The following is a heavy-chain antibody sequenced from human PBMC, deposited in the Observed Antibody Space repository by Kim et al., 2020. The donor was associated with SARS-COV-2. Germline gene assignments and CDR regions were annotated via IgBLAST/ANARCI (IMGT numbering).Heavy chain of an antibody. Sequence: GGSLRLSCAASGFTFSSYGMHWVRQAPGKGLEWVAVIWYDGSNKYYADSVKGRFTISRDNSKNTLYLQMNSLRAEDTALYYCAREGQGAYPDYWGQGTLVTVPS. V-gene: IGHV3-33*01. CDR1: GFTFSSYG. J-gene: IGHJ4*02. CDR3: AREGQGAYPDY. CDR2: IWYDGSNK.